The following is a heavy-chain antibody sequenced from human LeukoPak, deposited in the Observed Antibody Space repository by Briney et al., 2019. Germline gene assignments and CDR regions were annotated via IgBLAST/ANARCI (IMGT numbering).Heavy chain of an antibody. D-gene: IGHD3-10*02. CDR1: GFTFSSYA. J-gene: IGHJ6*03. V-gene: IGHV3-30*04. Sequence: PGGSLRLSCAASGFTFSSYAMHWVRQAPGKGLEWVAVISYDGSNKYYADSVKGRFTISRDNSKNSLYLQMNSLRAEDTAVYYCAELGITMIGGVRGKGTTVTMSS. CDR3: AELGITMIGGV. CDR2: ISYDGSNK.